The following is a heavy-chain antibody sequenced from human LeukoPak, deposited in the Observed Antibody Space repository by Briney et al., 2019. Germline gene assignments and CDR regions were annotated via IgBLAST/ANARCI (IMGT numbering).Heavy chain of an antibody. J-gene: IGHJ4*02. CDR1: GYTFTSYY. D-gene: IGHD6-19*01. CDR3: ARREQWLVGDDY. CDR2: ISAYNGNT. Sequence: EASVKVSCKASGYTFTSYYMHWVRQAPGQGLEWMGWISAYNGNTNYAQKLQGRVTMTTDTSTSTAYMELRSLRSDDTAVYYCARREQWLVGDDYWGQGTLVTVSS. V-gene: IGHV1-18*04.